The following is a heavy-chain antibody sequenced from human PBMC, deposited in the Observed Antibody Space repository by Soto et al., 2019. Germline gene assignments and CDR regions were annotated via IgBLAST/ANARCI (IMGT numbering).Heavy chain of an antibody. CDR1: GYTFTSYD. V-gene: IGHV1-8*01. J-gene: IGHJ5*02. CDR3: ARSDPLRFLEWLSNWFDP. Sequence: GASVKVSCKASGYTFTSYDINWVRQATGQGLEWMGWMNPNIGNTGYAQKFQGRVTMTRNTSISTAYMELSSLRSEDTAVYYCARSDPLRFLEWLSNWFDPWGQGTLVTVSS. CDR2: MNPNIGNT. D-gene: IGHD3-3*01.